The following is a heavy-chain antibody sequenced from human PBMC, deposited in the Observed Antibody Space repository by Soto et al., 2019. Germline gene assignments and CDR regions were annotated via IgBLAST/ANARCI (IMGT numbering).Heavy chain of an antibody. D-gene: IGHD2-15*01. V-gene: IGHV3-21*01. J-gene: IGHJ3*02. CDR1: GFTFRSYS. CDR3: ARAPGYCSGGSCYWFDI. CDR2: ISSSSSYI. Sequence: GSLRLSCAASGFTFRSYSMNWVRQAPGKGLEWVSSISSSSSYIYYADSVKGRFTISRDNAKNSLYLQMNSLRAEDTAVYYCARAPGYCSGGSCYWFDIWGQGTMVTV.